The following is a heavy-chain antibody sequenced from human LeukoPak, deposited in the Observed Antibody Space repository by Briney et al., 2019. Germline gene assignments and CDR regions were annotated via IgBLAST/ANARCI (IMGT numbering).Heavy chain of an antibody. J-gene: IGHJ3*01. V-gene: IGHV3-64*01. D-gene: IGHD2-15*01. Sequence: PGGSLRLSCTASGFTFSTYATHWVRQAPGKGLEYGSGISGNGRSTFYGSSVKGRFTVSRDNSKDTLYLQMGSLRVEDMAVYYCTRDIGRLRGDAFDFWGQGTMVTVSS. CDR3: TRDIGRLRGDAFDF. CDR1: GFTFSTYA. CDR2: ISGNGRST.